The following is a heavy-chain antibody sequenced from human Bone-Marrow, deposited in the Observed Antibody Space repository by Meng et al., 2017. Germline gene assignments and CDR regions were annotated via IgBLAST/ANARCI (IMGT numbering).Heavy chain of an antibody. D-gene: IGHD3-22*01. CDR2: IYYSGST. CDR1: GGSISSGGYY. V-gene: IGHV4-31*03. CDR3: ARGYYDSSGYYFCDY. Sequence: SETLSLTCTVSGGSISSGGYYWSWIRQHLGKGLEWIGYIYYSGSTYYNPSLKSRVTISVDTSKNQFSLKLSSVTAADTAVYYCARGYYDSSGYYFCDYWGQGTLVTVSS. J-gene: IGHJ4*02.